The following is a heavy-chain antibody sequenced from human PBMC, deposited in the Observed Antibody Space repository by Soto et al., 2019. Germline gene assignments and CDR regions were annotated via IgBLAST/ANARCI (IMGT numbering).Heavy chain of an antibody. V-gene: IGHV3-33*01. CDR3: ARGTAQDIVVVPAADMDV. J-gene: IGHJ6*03. Sequence: HPGGSLRLSCAAXGFTFSSYGMHWVRQAPGKGLEWVAVIWYDGSNKYYADSVKGRFTISRDNSKNTLYLQMNSLRAEDTAVYYCARGTAQDIVVVPAADMDVWGKGTTVTVSS. CDR1: GFTFSSYG. CDR2: IWYDGSNK. D-gene: IGHD2-2*01.